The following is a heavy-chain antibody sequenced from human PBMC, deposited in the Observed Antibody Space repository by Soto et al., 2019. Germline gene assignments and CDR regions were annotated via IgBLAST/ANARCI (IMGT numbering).Heavy chain of an antibody. Sequence: PGESLKISCKGSGYSFASYWIGWVRQMPGKGLEWMGIIYPGDSDTRYSPSFQGQVTIPADKSISTAYLQWSSLKASDTAMYYCARVIAAAGTYYYYYMDAWGKGTTVTVSS. D-gene: IGHD6-13*01. J-gene: IGHJ6*03. V-gene: IGHV5-51*01. CDR1: GYSFASYW. CDR2: IYPGDSDT. CDR3: ARVIAAAGTYYYYYMDA.